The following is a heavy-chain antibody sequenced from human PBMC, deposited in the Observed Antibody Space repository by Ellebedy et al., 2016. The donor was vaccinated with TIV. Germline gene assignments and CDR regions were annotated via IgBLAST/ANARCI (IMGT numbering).Heavy chain of an antibody. CDR2: IKYDEIEK. D-gene: IGHD2-2*01. Sequence: GESLKISCAASGFTSSRFWMGWIRQAPGKGLERVAHIKYDEIEKYYANSVKGRFTISRDNARNSIYLQMKSLRVDDTAMYYCARDTVAVPDGDTFDFWGQGTMVAVST. CDR3: ARDTVAVPDGDTFDF. V-gene: IGHV3-7*04. CDR1: GFTSSRFW. J-gene: IGHJ3*01.